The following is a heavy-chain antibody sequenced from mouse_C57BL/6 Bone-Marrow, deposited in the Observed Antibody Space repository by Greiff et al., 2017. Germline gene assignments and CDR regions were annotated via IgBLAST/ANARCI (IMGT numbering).Heavy chain of an antibody. CDR1: GYTFTSYG. CDR2: IYPRSGNT. CDR3: ARDDGFNFDY. Sequence: VKLQESGAELARPGASVKLSCKASGYTFTSYGISWVKQRTGQGLEWIGEIYPRSGNTYYNEKFKGKATLTADKSSSTAYMELRSLTSEASAVYFCARDDGFNFDYWGQGTTLTVSS. J-gene: IGHJ2*01. D-gene: IGHD2-3*01. V-gene: IGHV1-81*01.